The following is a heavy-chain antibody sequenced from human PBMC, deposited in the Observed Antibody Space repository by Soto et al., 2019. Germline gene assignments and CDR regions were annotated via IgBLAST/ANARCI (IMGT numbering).Heavy chain of an antibody. Sequence: GGSLRLSCAASGFTFSSYAMSWVRQAPGKGLEWVSAISGSGGSTYYADSVKGRFTISRDNPKNTLYLQMNSLRAEDTAVYYCAKDRDYGECFDYWGQGTLVTVSS. V-gene: IGHV3-23*01. J-gene: IGHJ4*02. CDR1: GFTFSSYA. CDR3: AKDRDYGECFDY. CDR2: ISGSGGST. D-gene: IGHD4-17*01.